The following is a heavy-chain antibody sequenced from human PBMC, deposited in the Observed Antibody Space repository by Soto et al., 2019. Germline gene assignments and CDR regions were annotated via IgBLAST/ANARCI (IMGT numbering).Heavy chain of an antibody. J-gene: IGHJ6*02. D-gene: IGHD6-13*01. V-gene: IGHV1-3*01. CDR1: GYTFTSYA. Sequence: ASVKVSCKASGYTFTSYAMHWVRQAPGQRLEWMGWINAGNGNTKYSQKFQGRVTITRDTSASTAYMELSSLRSEDTAVYYCARDKYSSSWYYYGMDVWGQGTTVTVSS. CDR3: ARDKYSSSWYYYGMDV. CDR2: INAGNGNT.